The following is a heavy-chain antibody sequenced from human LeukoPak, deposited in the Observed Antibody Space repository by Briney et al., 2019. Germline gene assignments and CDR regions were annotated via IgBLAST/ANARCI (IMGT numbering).Heavy chain of an antibody. CDR1: GFAFSNAW. J-gene: IGHJ6*02. CDR2: IYRNADGGTT. V-gene: IGHV3-15*05. CDR3: TTDSYCSTTTCYASSNYYYGLDA. Sequence: GGSLRLSCAASGFAFSNAWMTWVRQAPGKGLEWVGRIYRNADGGTTDYAAPVKGRFTISRDDSKNTLYLQMNSLKTEDTAVYYCTTDSYCSTTTCYASSNYYYGLDAWGQGTSVTVSS. D-gene: IGHD2-2*01.